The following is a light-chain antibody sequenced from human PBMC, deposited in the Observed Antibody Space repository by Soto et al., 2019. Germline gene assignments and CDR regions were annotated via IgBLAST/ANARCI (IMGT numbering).Light chain of an antibody. CDR1: QGISSA. V-gene: IGKV1D-13*01. CDR2: DAS. J-gene: IGKJ2*01. Sequence: IPLTQSPSSLSASVGDRVTITCRASQGISSALAWYQQKPGKAPKLLIYDASSMETGVPSRFSGSGSGTHFTLTISSLQPEDFAAYCCQQFSNYPRTFGQGTKLEIK. CDR3: QQFSNYPRT.